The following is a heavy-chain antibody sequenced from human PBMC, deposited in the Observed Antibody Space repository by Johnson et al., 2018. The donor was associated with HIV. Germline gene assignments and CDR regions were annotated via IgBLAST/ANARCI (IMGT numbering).Heavy chain of an antibody. CDR2: IKSKTDGGTT. V-gene: IGHV3-15*05. CDR1: GFTFSNAW. D-gene: IGHD3-22*01. CDR3: ARGFSSGYNDAFDI. Sequence: VQLVESGGGLVKPGGSLRLSCAASGFTFSNAWMSWVRQAPGKGLEWVGRIKSKTDGGTTDYAAPVKGRFTISRDNAKNSLYLQLNSLRVEDTALYYCARGFSSGYNDAFDIWGQGTVVTVSS. J-gene: IGHJ3*02.